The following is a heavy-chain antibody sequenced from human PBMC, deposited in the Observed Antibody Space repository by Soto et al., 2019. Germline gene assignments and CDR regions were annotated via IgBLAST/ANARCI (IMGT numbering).Heavy chain of an antibody. D-gene: IGHD5-12*01. V-gene: IGHV3-33*01. CDR2: IWYDGSNK. Sequence: QVQLVESGGGVVQPGRSLRLSCAASGFTFSSYGMHWVRQAPGKGLEWVAVIWYDGSNKYYADSVKGRFTISRDNSKNTLYLQMNSLSAEDTAVYYCARDLEATSYWGQGTLVTVSS. CDR3: ARDLEATSY. J-gene: IGHJ4*02. CDR1: GFTFSSYG.